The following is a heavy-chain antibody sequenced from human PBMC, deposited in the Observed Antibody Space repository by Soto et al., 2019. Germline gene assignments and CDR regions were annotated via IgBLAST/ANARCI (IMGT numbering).Heavy chain of an antibody. Sequence: GGSLRLSCAASGFTFSSYWMSWVRQAPGKGLEWVANIKQDGSEKYYVDSVKGRFTISRDNAKNSLYLQMNSLRAEDTAVYYCARVDQYSSSWPDAFDIWGQGTMVTVSS. D-gene: IGHD6-13*01. CDR3: ARVDQYSSSWPDAFDI. CDR2: IKQDGSEK. J-gene: IGHJ3*02. V-gene: IGHV3-7*01. CDR1: GFTFSSYW.